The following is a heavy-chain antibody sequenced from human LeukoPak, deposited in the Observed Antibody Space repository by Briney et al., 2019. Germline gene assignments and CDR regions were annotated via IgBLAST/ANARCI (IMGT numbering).Heavy chain of an antibody. CDR2: ISSSGSTI. CDR3: PRVRPTGGQQLWSHLVYYGMDV. CDR1: GFTFSDYY. J-gene: IGHJ6*02. V-gene: IGHV3-11*01. Sequence: TAGGSLRLSCAASGFTFSDYYMSWIRQAPGKGLEWVSYISSSGSTIYYADSVKGRFTISRDNAKNSLYLQMNSLRAEDTAVYYCPRVRPTGGQQLWSHLVYYGMDVWGQGTTVTVSS. D-gene: IGHD5-18*01.